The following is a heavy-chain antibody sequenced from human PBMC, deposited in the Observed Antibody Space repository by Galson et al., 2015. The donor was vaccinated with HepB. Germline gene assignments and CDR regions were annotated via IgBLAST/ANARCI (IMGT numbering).Heavy chain of an antibody. J-gene: IGHJ4*02. CDR3: TRLGDLSGYSSR. CDR1: GFTFSGSA. V-gene: IGHV3-73*01. CDR2: IGSKANNYAT. D-gene: IGHD6-13*01. Sequence: LRLSCAASGFTFSGSAMHWVRQAFGKGLEWIGRIGSKANNYATAYAASVKGRFTISRDGSKNTAYLQMNSLKTEDTAVYYCTRLGDLSGYSSRWGQGTLVTVSS.